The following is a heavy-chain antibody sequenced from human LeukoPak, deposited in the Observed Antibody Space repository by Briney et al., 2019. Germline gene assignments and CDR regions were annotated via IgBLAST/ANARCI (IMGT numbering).Heavy chain of an antibody. J-gene: IGHJ6*03. CDR3: ARGGIRYFDWLSPYYMDV. CDR2: MNPNSGNT. D-gene: IGHD3-9*01. Sequence: SVKVSCKASGYTFTSYDINWVRQATGQGLEWMGWMNPNSGNTGYAQKFQGRVTMTRNTSISTAYMELSSLRSEDTAVYYCARGGIRYFDWLSPYYMDVWGKGTTVTISS. V-gene: IGHV1-8*01. CDR1: GYTFTSYD.